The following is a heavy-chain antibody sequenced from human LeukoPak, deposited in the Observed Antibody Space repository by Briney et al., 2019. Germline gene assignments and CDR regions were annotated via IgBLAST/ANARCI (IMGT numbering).Heavy chain of an antibody. D-gene: IGHD3-22*01. J-gene: IGHJ4*02. V-gene: IGHV3-23*01. Sequence: GGSLRLPCAASGFTFSRSAMTWVRQGPGTGLEFVASIIYSGGATYYADSVKGRFTISRDNSKNTLYLQMNSLRAEDTALYYCAKDGLYYDGSEHVYYFDSSGQGTLVTVSS. CDR2: IIYSGGAT. CDR1: GFTFSRSA. CDR3: AKDGLYYDGSEHVYYFDS.